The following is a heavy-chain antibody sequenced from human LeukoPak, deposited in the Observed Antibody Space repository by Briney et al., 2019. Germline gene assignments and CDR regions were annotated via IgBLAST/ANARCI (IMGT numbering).Heavy chain of an antibody. V-gene: IGHV4-34*01. CDR2: INHSGST. CDR1: GGSFSGYY. D-gene: IGHD4-11*01. CDR3: ARERRPTVNNWFDP. J-gene: IGHJ5*02. Sequence: PSETLSLTCAVYGGSFSGYYWSWIRQPPGKGLEWIGEINHSGSTNYNPSLKSRVTISVDTSKNQFSLKLSSVTAADTAVYHCARERRPTVNNWFDPWGQGTLVTVSS.